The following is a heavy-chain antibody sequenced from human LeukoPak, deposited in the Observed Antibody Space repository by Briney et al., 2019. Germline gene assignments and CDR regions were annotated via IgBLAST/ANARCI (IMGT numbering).Heavy chain of an antibody. CDR2: INPNSGNT. Sequence: GASVKVSCKASGYTFTGYYMHWVRQAPGQGLEGMGWINPNSGNTGYAQKFQGRVTMTTDTSTSTAYMELRSLRSDDTAVYYCAREKLGIVGATALEYWGQGTLVTVSS. J-gene: IGHJ4*02. D-gene: IGHD1-26*01. CDR3: AREKLGIVGATALEY. V-gene: IGHV1-2*02. CDR1: GYTFTGYY.